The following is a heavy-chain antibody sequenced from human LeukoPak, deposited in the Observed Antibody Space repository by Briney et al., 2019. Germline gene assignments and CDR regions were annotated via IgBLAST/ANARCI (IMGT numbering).Heavy chain of an antibody. CDR2: IYVGDSDT. D-gene: IGHD3-10*01. Sequence: GESLQISCKGSGYSFTSYWIGWVRQMPRKGLEWMGIIYVGDSDTRYSPSFQGQVTISADKSISTAYLQWNSLKASDTAMYYCARKQFYGSGSSIDYWGQGTLVTVSS. V-gene: IGHV5-51*01. CDR3: ARKQFYGSGSSIDY. J-gene: IGHJ4*02. CDR1: GYSFTSYW.